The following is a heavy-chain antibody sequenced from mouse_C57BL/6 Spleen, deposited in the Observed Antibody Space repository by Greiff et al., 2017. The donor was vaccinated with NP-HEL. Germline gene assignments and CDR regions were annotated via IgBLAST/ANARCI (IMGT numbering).Heavy chain of an antibody. Sequence: QVQLKESGAELMKPGASVKLSCKATGYTFTGYWIEWVKQRPGHGLEWIGEILPGSGSTNYNEKFKGKATFTADTSSNTAYMQLSSLTTEDSAIYYCATSGRVDYYGSSYGFAYWGQGTLVTVSA. CDR1: GYTFTGYW. CDR3: ATSGRVDYYGSSYGFAY. V-gene: IGHV1-9*01. J-gene: IGHJ3*01. D-gene: IGHD1-1*01. CDR2: ILPGSGST.